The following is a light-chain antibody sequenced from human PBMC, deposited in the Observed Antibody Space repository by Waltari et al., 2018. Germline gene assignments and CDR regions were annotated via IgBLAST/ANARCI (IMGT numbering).Light chain of an antibody. Sequence: EIMMTKSPATLSVSPGERATLPCRVSQIVSRKLAWYQQKPGQAPRLLIYDTSSRATDIPARFSGSGSGTEFTLTISSLQSEDFAVYYCQQYSNWPPWTFSQGTKVEI. CDR2: DTS. CDR1: QIVSRK. V-gene: IGKV3-15*01. J-gene: IGKJ1*01. CDR3: QQYSNWPPWT.